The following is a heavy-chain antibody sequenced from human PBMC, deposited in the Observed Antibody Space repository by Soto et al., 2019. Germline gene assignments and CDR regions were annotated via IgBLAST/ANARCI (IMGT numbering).Heavy chain of an antibody. CDR1: GFIFSNYG. Sequence: QVQLVESGGGVVQPGTSLTLSCSASGFIFSNYGMHWVRQAPGKGLERVSIISYDGSRKHYIDSVKGRFTISRDNSKNTLDLQMNSLRAEDTAVYYCANDIHPGRDTYHYGADYWGQGTLVAVSS. J-gene: IGHJ4*02. V-gene: IGHV3-30*18. CDR3: ANDIHPGRDTYHYGADY. D-gene: IGHD5-12*01. CDR2: ISYDGSRK.